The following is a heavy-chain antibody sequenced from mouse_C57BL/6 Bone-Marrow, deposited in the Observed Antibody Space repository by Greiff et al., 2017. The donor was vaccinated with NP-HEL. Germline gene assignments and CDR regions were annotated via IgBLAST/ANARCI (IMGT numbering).Heavy chain of an antibody. CDR3: ARCEPGYFDY. J-gene: IGHJ2*01. Sequence: VKLQQPGTELVKPGASVKLSCKASGYTFTSYWMHWVKQRPGQGLEWIGNINPSNGGTNYNKKFKSKATLTVDKSSSTAYMQLSSLPSEDSSVYYCARCEPGYFDYWGQGTTLTVSS. CDR1: GYTFTSYW. CDR2: INPSNGGT. V-gene: IGHV1-53*01.